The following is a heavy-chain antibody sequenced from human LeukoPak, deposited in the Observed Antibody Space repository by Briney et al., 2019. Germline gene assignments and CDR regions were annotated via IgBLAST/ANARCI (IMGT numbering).Heavy chain of an antibody. Sequence: SVKVSCKASGGTFSSYAISWVRQAPGQGLEWMGGIIPIFGTANYAQKFQGRVTITADESTSTAYMELSSLRSEDTAVYYCARGPGHNIAARQGGVNYYMDVWGKGTTVTVSS. CDR1: GGTFSSYA. V-gene: IGHV1-69*13. J-gene: IGHJ6*03. CDR3: ARGPGHNIAARQGGVNYYMDV. CDR2: IIPIFGTA. D-gene: IGHD6-6*01.